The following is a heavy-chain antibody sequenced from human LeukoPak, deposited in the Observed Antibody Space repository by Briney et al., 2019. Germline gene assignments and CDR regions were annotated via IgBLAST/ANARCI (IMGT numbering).Heavy chain of an antibody. CDR3: ARVTAVAGTDWFDP. CDR2: IYTSGST. CDR1: GGSISSYY. V-gene: IGHV4-4*07. D-gene: IGHD6-19*01. Sequence: SETLSLTCTVSGGSISSYYWSWIRQPAGKGLEWIGRIYTSGSTNCNPSLKSRVTMSVDTSKNQFSLKLSSVTAADTAAYYCARVTAVAGTDWFDPWGQGTLVTVSS. J-gene: IGHJ5*02.